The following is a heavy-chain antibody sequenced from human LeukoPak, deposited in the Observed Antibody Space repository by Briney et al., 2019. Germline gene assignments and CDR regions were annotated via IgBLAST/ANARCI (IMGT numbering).Heavy chain of an antibody. J-gene: IGHJ6*03. Sequence: GRSLRLSCAASGFTFSNYAMHWVRQAPGKGLEWVAIISYDGSNKYYADSVKGRFTISRDNSKTTLYLQMNSLRAEDTAVYYCARGSIAAAGSSKGYMDVWGKGTTVTVSS. CDR3: ARGSIAAAGSSKGYMDV. V-gene: IGHV3-30-3*01. CDR2: ISYDGSNK. CDR1: GFTFSNYA. D-gene: IGHD6-13*01.